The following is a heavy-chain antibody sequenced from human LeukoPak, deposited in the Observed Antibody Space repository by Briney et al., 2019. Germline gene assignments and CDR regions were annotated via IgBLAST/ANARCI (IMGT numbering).Heavy chain of an antibody. CDR1: GYTFTNYD. V-gene: IGHV1-18*01. CDR2: ISGYNGNT. D-gene: IGHD2-2*01. CDR3: ARMRQGTSIVVPAVE. Sequence: GASVKVSCKASGYTFTNYDINWVRQAPGQGLEWMGWISGYNGNTKYAQKLQGRVTMTTDTSTSTAYMELRSLRSDDTAVYYCARMRQGTSIVVPAVEWGQGTLVTVSS. J-gene: IGHJ4*02.